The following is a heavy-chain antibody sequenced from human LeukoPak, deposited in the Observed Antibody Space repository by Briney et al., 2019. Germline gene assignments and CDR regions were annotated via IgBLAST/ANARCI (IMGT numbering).Heavy chain of an antibody. Sequence: GGSLRLSCAASVFTFSSNWMHWVRQAPGKGLVWVSRINSDGSRTSYADSMKGRFTISRDNAKNTLYLQMNSLRAEDTAVYYCGRGFRGALDYWGQRNLVTVSS. V-gene: IGHV3-74*01. J-gene: IGHJ4*02. D-gene: IGHD4/OR15-4a*01. CDR2: INSDGSRT. CDR3: GRGFRGALDY. CDR1: VFTFSSNW.